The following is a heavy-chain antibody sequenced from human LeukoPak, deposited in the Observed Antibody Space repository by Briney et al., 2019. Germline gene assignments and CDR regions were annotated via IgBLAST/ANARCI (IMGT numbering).Heavy chain of an antibody. CDR2: INHSGST. V-gene: IGHV4-34*01. CDR3: AKVGADRALRYSDWSIWE. Sequence: SETLSLTCGVNAESFSAYYWSWIRQPPGKRLEWIGEINHSGSTNYNPSLKSRVTISLDTSNNQFSLKLSSVTAADTAVYYCAKVGADRALRYSDWSIWEWGQGTLVSVSS. D-gene: IGHD3-9*01. CDR1: AESFSAYY. J-gene: IGHJ4*02.